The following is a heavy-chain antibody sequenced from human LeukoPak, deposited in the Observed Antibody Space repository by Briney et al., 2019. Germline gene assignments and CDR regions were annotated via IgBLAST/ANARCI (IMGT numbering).Heavy chain of an antibody. CDR3: ARDRAGPIYYSYDSSSYRLNYFDY. CDR1: GYTFTSYY. D-gene: IGHD3-22*01. Sequence: ASVKVSCKASGYTFTSYYIHWVRQAPGQGLEWMGIINPSGGSTSYPQKFQGRVIMTRDMSTSTVYMELSSLRSEDTAMYYCARDRAGPIYYSYDSSSYRLNYFDYWGQGTLVTFSS. J-gene: IGHJ4*02. V-gene: IGHV1-46*01. CDR2: INPSGGST.